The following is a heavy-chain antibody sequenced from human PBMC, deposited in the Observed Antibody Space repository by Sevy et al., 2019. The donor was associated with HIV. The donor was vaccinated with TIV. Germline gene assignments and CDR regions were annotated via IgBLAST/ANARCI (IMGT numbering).Heavy chain of an antibody. CDR1: GGSISSYY. J-gene: IGHJ6*02. D-gene: IGHD3-3*01. V-gene: IGHV4-4*07. CDR3: ARETYYDFWSGYPYYYYGIDV. CDR2: IYTSGST. Sequence: SDTLSLTCTVSGGSISSYYWSWIRQPAGKGLEWIGRIYTSGSTNYNPSLKSRVTMSVDTSKNQFSLKLSSVTAADTAVYYCARETYYDFWSGYPYYYYGIDVWGQGTTVTVSS.